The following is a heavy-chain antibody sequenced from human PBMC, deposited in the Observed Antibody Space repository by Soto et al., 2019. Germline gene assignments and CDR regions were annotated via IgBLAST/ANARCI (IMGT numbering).Heavy chain of an antibody. V-gene: IGHV3-53*01. CDR3: ASGGRKYYFDY. Sequence: EVQLVESGGGLIQPGGSLRLSCAASGFTVSNNYMNWVRQAPGKGLEWVSVIYSGGTTYYADSVRCRFTIARDDSKNTLYLQMNSLRAEDTAIYYCASGGRKYYFDYWGQGALVTVSS. J-gene: IGHJ4*02. CDR2: IYSGGTT. D-gene: IGHD6-25*01. CDR1: GFTVSNNY.